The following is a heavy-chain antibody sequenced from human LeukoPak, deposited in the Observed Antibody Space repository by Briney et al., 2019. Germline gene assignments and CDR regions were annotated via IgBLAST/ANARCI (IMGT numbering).Heavy chain of an antibody. V-gene: IGHV4-30-4*02. CDR2: IYYSGST. Sequence: PSETLSLTCTVSGGSISSGDYYWSWIRQPPGKGLEWIGYIYYSGSTYYTPSLKSRVTISVDTSKNQFSLKLSSVTAADTAVYYCARGIESSTSWIDPWGQGTLVTVSS. CDR1: GGSISSGDYY. CDR3: ARGIESSTSWIDP. J-gene: IGHJ5*02. D-gene: IGHD2-2*01.